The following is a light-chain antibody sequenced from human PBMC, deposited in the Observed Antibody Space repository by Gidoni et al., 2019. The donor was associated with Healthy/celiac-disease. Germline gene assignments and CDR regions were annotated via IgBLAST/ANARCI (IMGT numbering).Light chain of an antibody. Sequence: DIVMTQSPLSLPVTPGEPASISCRSSQSLLHSNGYNYLDWYLQKPGQSPQLLIDLGSNRASGVPDRFRGSGSGTDFTLKISRVEAEDVGVYYCMQALQTPLTFGGGTKVEI. CDR1: QSLLHSNGYNY. V-gene: IGKV2-28*01. CDR2: LGS. J-gene: IGKJ4*01. CDR3: MQALQTPLT.